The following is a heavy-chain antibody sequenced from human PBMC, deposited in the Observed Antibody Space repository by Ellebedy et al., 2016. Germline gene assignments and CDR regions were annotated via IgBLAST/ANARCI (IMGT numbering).Heavy chain of an antibody. Sequence: ASVKVSXKASGYTFSDYYVQWVRHAPGQGLEWIGWIKPNSGGTNNAQKFQGRVAMTRDTSISTAYMELSRLTSDDTAVYYCAIDALSGNYRALDYWGHGTLVTVSS. V-gene: IGHV1-2*02. CDR2: IKPNSGGT. CDR3: AIDALSGNYRALDY. J-gene: IGHJ4*01. D-gene: IGHD3-16*02. CDR1: GYTFSDYY.